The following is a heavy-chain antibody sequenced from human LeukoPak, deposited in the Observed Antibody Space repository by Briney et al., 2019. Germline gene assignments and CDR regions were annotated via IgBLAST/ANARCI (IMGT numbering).Heavy chain of an antibody. D-gene: IGHD3-22*01. CDR1: GGTFSSYS. CDR3: AGAPYYYDSSGSYYREFRAHYMDV. CDR2: IIPIFGSA. J-gene: IGHJ6*03. Sequence: SVKVSCKASGGTFSSYSISWVRQAPGQGLEWMGGIIPIFGSANYAQKFQGRVKITTDESTSTAYMELSSLRSEDTAVYYCAGAPYYYDSSGSYYREFRAHYMDVWGKGTTVTVSS. V-gene: IGHV1-69*05.